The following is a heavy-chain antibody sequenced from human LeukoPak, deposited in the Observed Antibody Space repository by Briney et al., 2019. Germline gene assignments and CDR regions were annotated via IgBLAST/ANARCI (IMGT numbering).Heavy chain of an antibody. CDR2: INHSGST. D-gene: IGHD2-15*01. J-gene: IGHJ4*02. Sequence: SETLSLTCAVYGGSFSGYYWSWIRQPPGKGLEWIGEINHSGSTNYNPSLKSRVTISVDTSKNQFSLKLSSVTAADTAVYYCARPNCSGGSCYPENWGQGTLVTVSS. V-gene: IGHV4-34*01. CDR1: GGSFSGYY. CDR3: ARPNCSGGSCYPEN.